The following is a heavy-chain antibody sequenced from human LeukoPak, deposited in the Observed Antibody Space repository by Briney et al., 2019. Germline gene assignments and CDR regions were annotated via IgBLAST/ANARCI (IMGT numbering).Heavy chain of an antibody. J-gene: IGHJ4*02. Sequence: PGGSLRLSCAASGFTFSYYSMNWVRQAPGKGLEWVSSITGSGGSTYYADSVKGRFTISRDNSKNTLNLQLNSLRAEDTAIYYCAKDSQQWLVVTPDYWGQGILVTVSS. CDR3: AKDSQQWLVVTPDY. CDR1: GFTFSYYS. D-gene: IGHD6-19*01. V-gene: IGHV3-23*01. CDR2: ITGSGGST.